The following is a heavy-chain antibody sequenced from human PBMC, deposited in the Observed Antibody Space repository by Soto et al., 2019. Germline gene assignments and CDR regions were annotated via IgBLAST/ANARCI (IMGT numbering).Heavy chain of an antibody. CDR2: ISSNGDST. CDR1: GFTFSTYA. J-gene: IGHJ3*02. Sequence: TGGSLRLSCAASGFTFSTYAIHWVRQAPGKSLEYVSSISSNGDSTYHADSVKGRFTISRDNSKNILYPQMGSLRAEDMAVYYCARDLWTWSSGWYGAFDIWGQGTMVTVSS. D-gene: IGHD6-19*01. CDR3: ARDLWTWSSGWYGAFDI. V-gene: IGHV3-64*02.